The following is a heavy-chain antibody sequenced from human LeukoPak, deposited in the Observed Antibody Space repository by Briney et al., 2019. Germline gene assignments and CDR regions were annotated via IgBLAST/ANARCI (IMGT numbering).Heavy chain of an antibody. D-gene: IGHD2-8*01. CDR3: ARDGLYCTNGVCSSDI. CDR2: INPSSGGT. J-gene: IGHJ3*02. CDR1: GYTFTRHY. Sequence: GASVKVSCKASGYTFTRHYMNWVRHAPGQGLEWMGKINPSSGGTGYAQKIQGRVTMTRDTSTSTVYMELTSLRSEDTAVYYCARDGLYCTNGVCSSDIWGQGTLVTVSS. V-gene: IGHV1-46*01.